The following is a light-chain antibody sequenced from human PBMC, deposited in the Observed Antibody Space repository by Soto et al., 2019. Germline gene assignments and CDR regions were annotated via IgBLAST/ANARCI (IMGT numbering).Light chain of an antibody. CDR2: GAS. CDR3: QQYAGSPWT. Sequence: EIVLTQSPDTLSLSPGERATLSCRASQSVSTTYLAWYQQKPGQAPRLLIYGASNRATGIPDRFSGSGSGTDFVLTISRLEPEDFAVYYCQQYAGSPWTFGQGTKVDIK. V-gene: IGKV3-20*01. J-gene: IGKJ1*01. CDR1: QSVSTTY.